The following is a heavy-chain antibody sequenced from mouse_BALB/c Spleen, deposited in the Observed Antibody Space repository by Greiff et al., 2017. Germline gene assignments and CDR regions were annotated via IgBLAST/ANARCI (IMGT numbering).Heavy chain of an antibody. CDR2: ISYSGST. Sequence: EVQVVESGPGLVKPSQSLSLTCTVTGFSITSDYVCWVIQQLPGNILGLRCYISYSGSTSYNPSLKSRISITRDTSKNQFFLQLNSLTTEDTATYCCAREVYGNDVSYAMDYWGQGTSVTVSS. CDR3: AREVYGNDVSYAMDY. D-gene: IGHD2-2*01. J-gene: IGHJ4*01. CDR1: GFSITSDYV. V-gene: IGHV3-2*02.